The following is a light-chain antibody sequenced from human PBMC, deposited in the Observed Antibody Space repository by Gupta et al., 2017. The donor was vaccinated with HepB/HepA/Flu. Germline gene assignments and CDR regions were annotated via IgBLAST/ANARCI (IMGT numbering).Light chain of an antibody. CDR1: GSNIGKNS. J-gene: IGLJ2*01. CDR2: ENN. Sequence: QSVLTQPPSVSAAPGQKVTISCSGSGSNIGKNSVSWYQQFPAAAPNLLIYENNKRPSGIPDRFSGSKSGSSATLVITGLLTGDEADYYCGTWDSNLSGVVFGGGTKLAVL. CDR3: GTWDSNLSGVV. V-gene: IGLV1-51*02.